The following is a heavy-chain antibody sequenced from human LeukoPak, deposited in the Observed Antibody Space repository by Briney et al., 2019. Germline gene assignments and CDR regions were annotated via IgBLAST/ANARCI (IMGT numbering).Heavy chain of an antibody. CDR2: IYTSGST. Sequence: SETLSLTCTVSGGSISSYYWSWIRQPAGKGLEWIGRIYTSGSTNYNPSLKSRVTMSVDTSKNQFSLKLSSVTAADTAVYYCAIRYSSSWYKDAFDIWGQGTMVTVSS. D-gene: IGHD6-13*01. J-gene: IGHJ3*02. V-gene: IGHV4-4*07. CDR1: GGSISSYY. CDR3: AIRYSSSWYKDAFDI.